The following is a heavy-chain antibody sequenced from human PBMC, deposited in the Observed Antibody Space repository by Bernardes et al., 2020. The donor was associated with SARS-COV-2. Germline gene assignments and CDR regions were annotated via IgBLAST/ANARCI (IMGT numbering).Heavy chain of an antibody. J-gene: IGHJ6*02. V-gene: IGHV3-23*01. CDR3: AKDRVVSSGRLYFYFGMDG. D-gene: IGHD6-19*01. CDR1: GVTFSSYA. Sequence: GGSLRLSCAASGVTFSSYAMNWVRQAPGKGLEWVAGISDSGENTFYGDSVKGRFTISRDNSENTLYLQMNSLRAEDTAVYFYAKDRVVSSGRLYFYFGMDGWFQGTTVTVSS. CDR2: ISDSGENT.